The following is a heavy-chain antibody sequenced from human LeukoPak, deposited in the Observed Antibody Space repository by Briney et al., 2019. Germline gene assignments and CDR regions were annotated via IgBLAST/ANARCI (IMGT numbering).Heavy chain of an antibody. V-gene: IGHV4-39*07. CDR3: ARDYDILTGYYIHAFDI. Sequence: SETLSLTCTVSGGSISSSSYYWGWIRQPPGKGLEWIGSIYYSGSTYYNPSLRSRVTISVDTSKNQFSLKLSSVTAADTAVYYCARDYDILTGYYIHAFDIWGQGTMVTVSS. CDR2: IYYSGST. D-gene: IGHD3-9*01. CDR1: GGSISSSSYY. J-gene: IGHJ3*02.